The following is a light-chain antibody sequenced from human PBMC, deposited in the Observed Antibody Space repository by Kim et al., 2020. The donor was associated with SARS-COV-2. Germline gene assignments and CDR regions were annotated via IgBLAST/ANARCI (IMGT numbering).Light chain of an antibody. Sequence: DIQLTQSPSFLSASVGDRVTITCRASQGINSYLAWYQQKPGKAPELLIYAASTLQSGVPSRFTGSGSATEFTLTISSLQPDDSASYYCQQFSAYPLTFGGGTKLEI. J-gene: IGKJ4*01. CDR1: QGINSY. CDR2: AAS. CDR3: QQFSAYPLT. V-gene: IGKV1-9*01.